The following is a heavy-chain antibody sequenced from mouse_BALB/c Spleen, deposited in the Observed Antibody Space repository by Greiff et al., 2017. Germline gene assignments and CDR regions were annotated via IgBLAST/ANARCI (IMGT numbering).Heavy chain of an antibody. CDR1: GFTFSSYT. V-gene: IGHV5-12-2*01. Sequence: EVQRVESGGGLVQPGGSLKLSCAASGFTFSSYTMSWVRQTPEKRLEWVAYISNGGGSTYYPDTVKGRFTISRDNAKNTLYLQMSSLKSEDTAIYYCARRGGGLDAMDYWGQGTSVTVSS. J-gene: IGHJ4*01. D-gene: IGHD3-3*01. CDR3: ARRGGGLDAMDY. CDR2: ISNGGGST.